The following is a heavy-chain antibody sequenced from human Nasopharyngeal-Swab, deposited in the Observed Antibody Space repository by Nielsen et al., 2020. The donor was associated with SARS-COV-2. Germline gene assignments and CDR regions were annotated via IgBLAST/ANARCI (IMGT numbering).Heavy chain of an antibody. CDR1: GDSVSSNNVG. Sequence: SQTLLTCAISGDSVSSNNVGWNWIRQSPSRGLEWLGRTYYGSKWYNHYAPSVKSRVTIKPDTSKNQFSLQMDSVTPEDSAVYYCARGFLQTGFDYWGQGTLVTVSS. CDR2: TYYGSKWYN. V-gene: IGHV6-1*01. D-gene: IGHD3-9*01. J-gene: IGHJ4*02. CDR3: ARGFLQTGFDY.